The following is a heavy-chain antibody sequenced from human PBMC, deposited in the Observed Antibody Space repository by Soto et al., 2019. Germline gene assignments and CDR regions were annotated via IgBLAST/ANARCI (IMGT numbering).Heavy chain of an antibody. V-gene: IGHV3-7*01. CDR3: ARDNSETYYYYYYMDV. D-gene: IGHD5-18*01. J-gene: IGHJ6*03. Sequence: PGGSLRLSCAASGFTFSSYWMSWVRQAPGKGLEWVANIKQDGSEKYYVDSVKGRFTISRDNAKNSLYLQMNSLRAEDTAVYYCARDNSETYYYYYYMDVWGKGTTVTVSS. CDR2: IKQDGSEK. CDR1: GFTFSSYW.